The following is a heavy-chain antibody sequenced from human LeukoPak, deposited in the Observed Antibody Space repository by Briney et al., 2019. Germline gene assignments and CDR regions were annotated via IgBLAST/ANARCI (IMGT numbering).Heavy chain of an antibody. V-gene: IGHV4-59*01. CDR1: GGSISSYY. J-gene: IGHJ4*02. Sequence: SETLSLTCTVSGGSISSYYWTWIRQPPGKGLELIGYIYYSGTKYNPSLKSRVTISQDTSSNQFSLRLSSVSAADSATYYCARSQYSSSPYYVDWGQGTLVTVSS. CDR3: ARSQYSSSPYYVD. CDR2: IYYSGT. D-gene: IGHD6-6*01.